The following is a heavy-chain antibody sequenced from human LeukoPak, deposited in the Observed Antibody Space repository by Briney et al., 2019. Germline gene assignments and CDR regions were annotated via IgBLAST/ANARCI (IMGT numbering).Heavy chain of an antibody. V-gene: IGHV4-61*01. CDR3: ARSTYYYDSSGYSDAFDI. CDR1: GGSVSSGSYY. J-gene: IGHJ3*02. D-gene: IGHD3-22*01. CDR2: IYYSGST. Sequence: SETLSLTCTVSGGSVSSGSYYWSWIRQPPGKGLEWIGYIYYSGSTNYNPSLKSRVTISVDTSKNRFSLKLSSVTAADTAVYYCARSTYYYDSSGYSDAFDIWGQGTMVTVSS.